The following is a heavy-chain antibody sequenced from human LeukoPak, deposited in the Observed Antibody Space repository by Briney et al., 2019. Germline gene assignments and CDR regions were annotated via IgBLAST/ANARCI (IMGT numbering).Heavy chain of an antibody. D-gene: IGHD3-16*01. CDR3: AREIVDVGFDY. CDR2: IRHDGSDK. V-gene: IGHV3-30*02. CDR1: GFTFSSYG. Sequence: GGSLRLSCAASGFTFSSYGMHWVRQAPGKGLEWVAYIRHDGSDKNYADSVKGRFTISRDSSENTLYLQMNSLRAEDTAVYYCAREIVDVGFDYWGQGTLVTVSS. J-gene: IGHJ4*02.